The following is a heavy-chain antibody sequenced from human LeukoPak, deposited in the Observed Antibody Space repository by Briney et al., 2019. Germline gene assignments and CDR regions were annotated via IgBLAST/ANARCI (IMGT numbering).Heavy chain of an antibody. Sequence: PSETLSLTCAVSGGSISSSSYYWGWLRQPPGKGLECIGSIYYSGSTYYNPSLKSRVTISVDTSKNQFSLKLSSVTAADTAVYYCARASDYGDYVRGNDAFDIWGQGTMVTVSS. CDR3: ARASDYGDYVRGNDAFDI. V-gene: IGHV4-39*07. CDR1: GGSISSSSYY. D-gene: IGHD4-17*01. J-gene: IGHJ3*02. CDR2: IYYSGST.